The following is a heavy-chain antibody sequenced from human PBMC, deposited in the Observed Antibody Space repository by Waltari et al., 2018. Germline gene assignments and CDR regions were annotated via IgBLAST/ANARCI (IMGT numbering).Heavy chain of an antibody. CDR1: GGSISSSSSY. D-gene: IGHD6-19*01. Sequence: QLQLQESGPGLVKPSETLSLTCTVSGGSISSSSSYWGWIRQPPGKGLEWIGSIYYSGSTYYNPSLKSRVTISVDTSKNQFSLKLSSVTAADTAVYYCARRIAVAGYYFDYWGQGTLVTVSS. CDR2: IYYSGST. V-gene: IGHV4-39*01. CDR3: ARRIAVAGYYFDY. J-gene: IGHJ4*02.